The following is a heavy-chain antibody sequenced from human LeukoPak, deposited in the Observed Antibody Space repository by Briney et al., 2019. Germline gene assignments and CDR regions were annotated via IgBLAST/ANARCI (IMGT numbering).Heavy chain of an antibody. Sequence: GGSLRLSCAASGFTFSGYGIHWVRQAPGKGLEWVSFIRSDGSVKYYADSVRGRFTISRDNSKNTLYLQMNSLRADDAAVYYCAKDEAAAGVDFDYWGQGTLVTVSS. J-gene: IGHJ4*02. V-gene: IGHV3-30*02. CDR1: GFTFSGYG. D-gene: IGHD6-13*01. CDR2: IRSDGSVK. CDR3: AKDEAAAGVDFDY.